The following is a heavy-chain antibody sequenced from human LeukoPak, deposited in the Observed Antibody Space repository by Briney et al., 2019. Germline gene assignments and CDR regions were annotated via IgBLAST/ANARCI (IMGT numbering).Heavy chain of an antibody. CDR1: GGSISSSNW. CDR3: ARTADLTVTTPYFDY. D-gene: IGHD4-17*01. J-gene: IGHJ4*02. CDR2: IYHSRST. V-gene: IGHV4-4*02. Sequence: PSETLPLTCAVSGGSISSSNWWSWVRQPPGEGLEWIGEIYHSRSTNYNPSLKSRVTISVDKSKNQFSLKLSSVTAADTAVYYCARTADLTVTTPYFDYWGQGTLVTVSS.